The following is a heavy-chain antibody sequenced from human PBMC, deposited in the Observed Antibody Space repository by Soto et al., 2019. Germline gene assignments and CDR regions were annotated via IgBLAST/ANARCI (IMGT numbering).Heavy chain of an antibody. V-gene: IGHV1-69*06. D-gene: IGHD2-21*02. CDR1: GGTFSSSA. Sequence: QVQLEQSGAEVRKPGSSVKVSCKASGGTFSSSAINWLRQAPGQGPEWMGGIIPTFGTSNYIPKLRGRVTITADTSTNTATMDASTPTPGDASMFYFARTVTAGHKDFDIWGQAIMVT. CDR2: IIPTFGTS. J-gene: IGHJ3*02. CDR3: ARTVTAGHKDFDI.